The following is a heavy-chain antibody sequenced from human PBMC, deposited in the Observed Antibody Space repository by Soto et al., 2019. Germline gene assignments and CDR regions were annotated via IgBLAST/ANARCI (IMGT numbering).Heavy chain of an antibody. J-gene: IGHJ5*02. CDR3: ARESNPTYYYDSSGYLAGWFDP. Sequence: SETLSLTCTVSGGSISSGGYYWSWIRQHPGNGLEWIGYIYYSGSTYYDPSLKSRVTISVDTSKNRFSLKLGSVTAADTAVYYCARESNPTYYYDSSGYLAGWFDPWGQGTLVTVSS. CDR2: IYYSGST. V-gene: IGHV4-31*03. D-gene: IGHD3-22*01. CDR1: GGSISSGGYY.